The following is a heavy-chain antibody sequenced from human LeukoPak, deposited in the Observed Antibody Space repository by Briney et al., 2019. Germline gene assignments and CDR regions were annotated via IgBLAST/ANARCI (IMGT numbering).Heavy chain of an antibody. CDR2: IRYDGSNK. CDR1: GFTFSSYG. J-gene: IGHJ5*02. CDR3: AKDSITMVRGVRHWFDP. D-gene: IGHD3-10*01. V-gene: IGHV3-30*02. Sequence: GGSLRLSCAASGFTFSSYGMHWVRQAPGKGLEWVAFIRYDGSNKYYADSVKGRFTISRDNSKNTLYLQMNSLRAEDTAVYYCAKDSITMVRGVRHWFDPWGQGTLVTVSS.